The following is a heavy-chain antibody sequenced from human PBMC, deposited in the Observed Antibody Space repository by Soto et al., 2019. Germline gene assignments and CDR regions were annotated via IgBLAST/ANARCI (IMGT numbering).Heavy chain of an antibody. CDR2: IYWDDDK. CDR3: AHIPNYYQYDWFDP. D-gene: IGHD3-16*01. CDR1: GFSLTTRGVG. V-gene: IGHV2-5*02. Sequence: QITLKESGPTLVKPTQTLTLTCTFSGFSLTTRGVGVGWIRPPPGKALECLALIYWDDDKRYSPSLQSRLSITKDTSKNQVVLTMTTVDPVDTATYYCAHIPNYYQYDWFDPWGQGTLVTVSS. J-gene: IGHJ5*02.